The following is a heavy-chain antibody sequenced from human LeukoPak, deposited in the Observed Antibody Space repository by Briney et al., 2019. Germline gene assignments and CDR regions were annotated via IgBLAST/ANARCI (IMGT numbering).Heavy chain of an antibody. Sequence: APVKVSCKASGYSFTKYGINWVRHVPGQGLEWMGWISPNNGHTNYAQNFQGRVTVTTDTSTSTAYMELRSLTSDDTAVYYCARDYRYYYGSGKYFPFDYWGQGTLVTVSS. CDR2: ISPNNGHT. D-gene: IGHD3-10*01. V-gene: IGHV1-18*01. J-gene: IGHJ4*02. CDR3: ARDYRYYYGSGKYFPFDY. CDR1: GYSFTKYG.